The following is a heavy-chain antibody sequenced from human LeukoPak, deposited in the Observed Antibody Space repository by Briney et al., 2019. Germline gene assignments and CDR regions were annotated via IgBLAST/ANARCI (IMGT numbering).Heavy chain of an antibody. CDR1: GFTVSSNY. J-gene: IGHJ4*02. CDR3: ARDYPVLYSSGN. CDR2: ISSSTIYI. Sequence: PGGSLRLSCAASGFTVSSNYMSWVRQAPGKGLEWVSSISSSTIYIYYADSVKGRFAISRDNAKNSLYLQMNSLRAEDTAVYYCARDYPVLYSSGNWGQGTLVTVSS. D-gene: IGHD6-19*01. V-gene: IGHV3-21*01.